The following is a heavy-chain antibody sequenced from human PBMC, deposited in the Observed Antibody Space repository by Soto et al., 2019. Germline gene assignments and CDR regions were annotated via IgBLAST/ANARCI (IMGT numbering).Heavy chain of an antibody. J-gene: IGHJ6*02. Sequence: GGSLRLSCAASGFTFSSYAMSWVRQAPGKGLEWVSAISGSGGSTYYADSVKGRFTISRDNSKNTLYLQMNSLRAEDTAVYYCAKPELSLRYFDWLSNYYYYGMDVWGQGTTVTAP. CDR1: GFTFSSYA. CDR2: ISGSGGST. D-gene: IGHD3-9*01. V-gene: IGHV3-23*01. CDR3: AKPELSLRYFDWLSNYYYYGMDV.